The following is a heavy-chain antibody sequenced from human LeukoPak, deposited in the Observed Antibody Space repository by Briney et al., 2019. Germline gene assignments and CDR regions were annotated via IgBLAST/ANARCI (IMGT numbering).Heavy chain of an antibody. CDR3: ARGIRNDYVWGSYLSDAFDI. CDR2: INPNSGGT. CDR1: GYTFTGYY. J-gene: IGHJ3*02. Sequence: ASVKVSCKASGYTFTGYYMHWVRQAPGQGLEWMGWINPNSGGTNYAQKFQGRVTMTRDTSISTAYMELSRLRSDDTAVYYCARGIRNDYVWGSYLSDAFDIWGQGTMVTVSS. D-gene: IGHD3-16*02. V-gene: IGHV1-2*02.